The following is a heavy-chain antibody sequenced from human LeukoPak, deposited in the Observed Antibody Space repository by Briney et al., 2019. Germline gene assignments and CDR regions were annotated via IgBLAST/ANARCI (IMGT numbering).Heavy chain of an antibody. J-gene: IGHJ4*02. CDR3: ARGGDFWSGPPPGY. CDR2: IYHSGST. V-gene: IGHV4-38-2*01. Sequence: SETLSLTCAVSGYSISSGYYWGWIRQPPGKGLEWIGSIYHSGSTYYNPSLESRVTISVDTSKNQFSLKLSSVTAADTAVYYCARGGDFWSGPPPGYWGQGTLVTVSS. CDR1: GYSISSGYY. D-gene: IGHD3-3*01.